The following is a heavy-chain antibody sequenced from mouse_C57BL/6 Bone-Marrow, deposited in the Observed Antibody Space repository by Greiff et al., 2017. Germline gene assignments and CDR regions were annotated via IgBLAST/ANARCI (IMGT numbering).Heavy chain of an antibody. CDR1: GYAFSSSW. CDR2: IYPGDGDT. V-gene: IGHV1-82*01. J-gene: IGHJ4*01. D-gene: IGHD2-4*01. Sequence: QVQLQQSGPELVKPGASVKISCKASGYAFSSSWMNWVKQRPGKGLEWIGRIYPGDGDTNYNGKFKGKATLTADKSSSTAYMQLSSLTSEDSAVYFCARGLRRNYYAMDYWGQGTSVTVSS. CDR3: ARGLRRNYYAMDY.